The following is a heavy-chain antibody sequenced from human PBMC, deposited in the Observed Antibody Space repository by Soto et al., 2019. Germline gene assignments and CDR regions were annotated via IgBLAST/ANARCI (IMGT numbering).Heavy chain of an antibody. J-gene: IGHJ4*02. CDR3: ARDPSHYDSSGYYRYSLDY. D-gene: IGHD3-22*01. V-gene: IGHV3-48*03. CDR2: ISSSGSTI. CDR1: GFTFSSYE. Sequence: EVQPVESGGGLVQPGGSLRLSCATSGFTFSSYEMNWVRQAPGKGLEWVSYISSSGSTIYYADSVKGRFTISRDNAKNSLYLQMNSLRAEDTAVYYCARDPSHYDSSGYYRYSLDYWGQGTLVTVSS.